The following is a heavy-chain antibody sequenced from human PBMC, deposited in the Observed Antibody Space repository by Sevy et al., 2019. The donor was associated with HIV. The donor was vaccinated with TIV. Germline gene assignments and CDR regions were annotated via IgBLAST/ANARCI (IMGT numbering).Heavy chain of an antibody. CDR3: ATTKDYYESSGSPFDY. D-gene: IGHD3-22*01. CDR1: GYTLTKLS. Sequence: ASVKVSYKVSGYTLTKLSMHWVRQGPGKGLEWMGSFDPEDGETIYAQKFQGRVTMTEDTSTDTAHMELRSLKSEDTAVYYCATTKDYYESSGSPFDYWGQGTLVTVSS. V-gene: IGHV1-24*01. CDR2: FDPEDGET. J-gene: IGHJ4*02.